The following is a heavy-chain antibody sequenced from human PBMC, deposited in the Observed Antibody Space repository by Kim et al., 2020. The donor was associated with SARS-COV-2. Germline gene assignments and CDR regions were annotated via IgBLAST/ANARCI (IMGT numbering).Heavy chain of an antibody. J-gene: IGHJ3*01. CDR3: ARLSLGDFFVCFCSTPF. V-gene: IGHV4-59*08. D-gene: IGHD3-16*01. CDR2: ISHSGST. Sequence: SETLSLTCTVSGGFISTYSWSWIRQPPGKGLEWIGYISHSGSTNYNPSLKSRITISRDTSKNQFSLKLSSVTAADTSVYYCARLSLGDFFVCFCSTPF. CDR1: GGFISTYS.